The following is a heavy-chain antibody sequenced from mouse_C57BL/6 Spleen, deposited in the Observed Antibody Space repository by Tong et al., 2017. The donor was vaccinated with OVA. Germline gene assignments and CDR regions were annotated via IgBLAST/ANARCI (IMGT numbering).Heavy chain of an antibody. V-gene: IGHV14-3*01. CDR3: ARHYGSPYYAMDY. CDR1: GFNIKNTY. Sequence: EVQLQESVAELVRPGASVKLSCTASGFNIKNTYMHWVKQRPEQGLEWIGRIDPENGNTKYAPKFQGKATITADTSSNTAYLQLSSLTSEDSAVYYCARHYGSPYYAMDYWGQGTSVTVSS. J-gene: IGHJ4*01. D-gene: IGHD1-1*01. CDR2: IDPENGNT.